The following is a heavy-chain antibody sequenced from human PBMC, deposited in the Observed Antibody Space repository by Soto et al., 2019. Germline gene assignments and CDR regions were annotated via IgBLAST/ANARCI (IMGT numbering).Heavy chain of an antibody. V-gene: IGHV3-7*01. J-gene: IGHJ6*02. CDR2: IKEDGTEK. CDR1: GSTFGIHW. D-gene: IGHD3-3*01. Sequence: GGSLRLSCEASGSTFGIHWMTWVRQAPGKALEWVANIKEDGTEKYYVDSVKGRFTISRDNAKNSLYLQMNSLRAEDTAVYYCAKDITLYDFWSGYYTRVLQYYGMDVWGQGTTVTVSS. CDR3: AKDITLYDFWSGYYTRVLQYYGMDV.